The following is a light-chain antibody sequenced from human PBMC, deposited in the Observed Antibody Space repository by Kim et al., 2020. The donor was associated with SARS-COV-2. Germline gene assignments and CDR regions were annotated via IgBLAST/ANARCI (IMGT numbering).Light chain of an antibody. CDR2: RNN. J-gene: IGLJ2*01. CDR3: AAWDDSLSVL. Sequence: QSVLTQPPSASGTPGQRVTISCSGSSSNIGSNYVYWYQQLPGTAPKLLIYRNNQRPSGVSDRFSGSKSGTSASLAISGLRSEDEANYYCAAWDDSLSVLFGGGTQLTVL. V-gene: IGLV1-47*01. CDR1: SSNIGSNY.